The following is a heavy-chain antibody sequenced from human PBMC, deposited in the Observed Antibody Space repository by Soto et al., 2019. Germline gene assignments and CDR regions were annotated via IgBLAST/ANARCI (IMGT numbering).Heavy chain of an antibody. D-gene: IGHD2-15*01. V-gene: IGHV4-34*12. CDR1: GGSFSGYY. CDR3: ARGRILSRSSSWRPFDY. J-gene: IGHJ4*02. CDR2: IIHSGTT. Sequence: QVQLQQWGAGLLKPSETLSLTCAAYGGSFSGYYWTWIRQPPGKGLEWIAEIIHSGTTTYNPSLESRVTISIDTSKNQVSLKVISVTAADTAVYYCARGRILSRSSSWRPFDYWGRGTLVTVSS.